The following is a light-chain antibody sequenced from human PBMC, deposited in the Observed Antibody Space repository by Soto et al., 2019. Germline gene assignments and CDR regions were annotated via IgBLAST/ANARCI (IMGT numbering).Light chain of an antibody. V-gene: IGKV3-11*01. CDR2: DAS. J-gene: IGKJ2*01. Sequence: EIVLTQSPATLSLSPGERATLSCRASQSVGDYLAWYRQKPGQSPRLLIYDASNRATGIPARFSGSGSGTDFTLTISSLEPEDFATYYCQQRHNWTPMYTFGQGTKLEIK. CDR1: QSVGDY. CDR3: QQRHNWTPMYT.